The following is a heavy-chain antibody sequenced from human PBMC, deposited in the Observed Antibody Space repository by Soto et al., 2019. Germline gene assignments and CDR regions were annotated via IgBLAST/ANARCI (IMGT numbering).Heavy chain of an antibody. D-gene: IGHD2-21*01. CDR1: GGSISTSRSC. CDR2: IFYSGST. V-gene: IGHV4-39*01. CDR3: ARQPTTGDTDLWFGP. J-gene: IGHJ5*02. Sequence: SETLSLTCSVSGGSISTSRSCWAWIRQPPGKGLEWLANIFYSGSTFYNPSLASRVSVSVDTSKNEFSLKLRSVTAADTAVYYFARQPTTGDTDLWFGPWGQGTLVTVSS.